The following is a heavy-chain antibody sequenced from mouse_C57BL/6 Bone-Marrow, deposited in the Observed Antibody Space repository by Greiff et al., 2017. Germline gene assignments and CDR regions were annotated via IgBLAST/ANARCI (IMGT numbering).Heavy chain of an antibody. V-gene: IGHV1-18*01. J-gene: IGHJ3*01. CDR2: INPNNGGT. CDR3: ARDSSGPAWFAY. CDR1: GYTFTDYN. D-gene: IGHD3-2*02. Sequence: VQLKESGPELVKPGASVKIPCKASGYTFTDYNMDWVKQSHGKSLEWIGDINPNNGGTIYNQKFKGKATLTVDKSSSTAYMELRSLTSEDTAVYYCARDSSGPAWFAYWGQGTLVTVSA.